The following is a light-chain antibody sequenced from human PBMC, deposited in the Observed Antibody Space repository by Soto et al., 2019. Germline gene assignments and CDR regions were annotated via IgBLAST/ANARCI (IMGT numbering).Light chain of an antibody. V-gene: IGKV3-20*01. CDR3: QRYDSFRT. J-gene: IGKJ1*01. CDR1: QSVRSNF. Sequence: EIVLTQSPGTLSLSPGERATLSCRASQSVRSNFLAWYQQKPGQAPRLLIYGASNRATGIPDRFSGSGSGTDFTLTITRLDPEDFAMYYCQRYDSFRTFGQGTKVEI. CDR2: GAS.